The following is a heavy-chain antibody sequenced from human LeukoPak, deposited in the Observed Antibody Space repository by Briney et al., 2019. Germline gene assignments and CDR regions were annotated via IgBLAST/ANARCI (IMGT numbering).Heavy chain of an antibody. CDR1: GDSISSGGYY. J-gene: IGHJ4*02. V-gene: IGHV4-31*03. D-gene: IGHD3-22*01. Sequence: SQTLSLTCTVSGDSISSGGYYWSWIRQPPGKGLEWIGYIYYSGSTYYNPSLKSRVTISVDTSKNQFSLKLSSVTAADTAVYYCARVPRSSPGDYYDSSGYYDYWGQGTLVTVSS. CDR2: IYYSGST. CDR3: ARVPRSSPGDYYDSSGYYDY.